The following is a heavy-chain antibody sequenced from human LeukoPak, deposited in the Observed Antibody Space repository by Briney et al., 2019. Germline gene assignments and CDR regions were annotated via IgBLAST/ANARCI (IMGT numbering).Heavy chain of an antibody. D-gene: IGHD1-26*01. CDR1: GFIFDDSR. CDR3: ARDIRENYFDS. CDR2: ISRDGSTP. V-gene: IGHV3-43*01. J-gene: IGHJ4*02. Sequence: GGSLTLLCVASGFIFDDSRMLWVRQAPGKGLEWISLISRDGSTPYYADSVKGRFTISRDNSKNSLFLQMNSLTPEDTAVYYCARDIRENYFDSWGQGTLVTVSS.